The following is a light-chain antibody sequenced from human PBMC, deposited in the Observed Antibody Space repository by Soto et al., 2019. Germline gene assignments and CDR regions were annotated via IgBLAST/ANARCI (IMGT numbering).Light chain of an antibody. Sequence: QSALTQPASVSGSPGQSITISCTGTSSDVGGYNYVSGYQQHPGKAPKLMIYEVSNRPSGVSNRFSGSKSGNTASLTISGLQAEDEADYYCSSYTTSSTHWVFGGGTKRIVL. CDR3: SSYTTSSTHWV. J-gene: IGLJ3*02. CDR2: EVS. CDR1: SSDVGGYNY. V-gene: IGLV2-14*01.